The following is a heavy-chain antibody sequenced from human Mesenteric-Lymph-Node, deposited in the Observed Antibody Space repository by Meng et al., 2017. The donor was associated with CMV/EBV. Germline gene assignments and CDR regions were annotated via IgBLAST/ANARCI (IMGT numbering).Heavy chain of an antibody. CDR2: INSDGSST. CDR1: GFTFSSYW. CDR3: ARDLGDIPYYYGMDV. J-gene: IGHJ6*02. V-gene: IGHV3-74*01. D-gene: IGHD2-15*01. Sequence: GALKISCAASGFTFSSYWMHWVRQAPGKGLVWVSRINSDGSSTSYADSVKGRFTISRDNAKNTLYLQMNSLRAEDTAVYYCARDLGDIPYYYGMDVWGQGTTVTVSS.